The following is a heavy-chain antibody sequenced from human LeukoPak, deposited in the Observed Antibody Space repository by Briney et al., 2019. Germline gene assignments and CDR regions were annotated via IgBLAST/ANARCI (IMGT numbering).Heavy chain of an antibody. CDR3: ARDRAAYGSGLHYYYYMDV. J-gene: IGHJ6*03. V-gene: IGHV4-30-4*08. Sequence: SSETLSLTCTVSGGSISSGNYHWSWIRQPPGKGLEWIGYIYYSGNTYYNPSLKSRVTISVDTSKNQFSLKLRSLTAADTAVYYCARDRAAYGSGLHYYYYMDVWGKGTTVTVSS. D-gene: IGHD3-10*01. CDR2: IYYSGNT. CDR1: GGSISSGNYH.